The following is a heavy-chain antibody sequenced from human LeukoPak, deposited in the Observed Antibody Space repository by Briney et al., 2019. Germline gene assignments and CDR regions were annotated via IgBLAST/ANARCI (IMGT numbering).Heavy chain of an antibody. CDR2: IYSGGST. J-gene: IGHJ4*02. D-gene: IGHD3-22*01. V-gene: IGHV3-53*01. CDR3: ARDDYYDSSGYYRDY. CDR1: GFTFSNAW. Sequence: PGGSLRLSCAASGFTFSNAWMSWVRQAPGKGLEWVSVIYSGGSTYYADSVKGRFTISRDNSKNTLYLQMNSLRAEDTAVYYCARDDYYDSSGYYRDYWGQGTLVTVSS.